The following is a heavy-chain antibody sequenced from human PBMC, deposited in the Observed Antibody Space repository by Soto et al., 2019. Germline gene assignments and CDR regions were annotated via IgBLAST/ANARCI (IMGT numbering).Heavy chain of an antibody. CDR3: ARGSRMTYYDFWSDPAFDI. V-gene: IGHV3-23*01. CDR1: GFTFSSYA. J-gene: IGHJ3*02. CDR2: ISGSGGST. Sequence: PGGSLRLSCAASGFTFSSYAMSWVRQAPGKGLEWVSAISGSGGSTYYADSVKGRFTISRDNAKNSLYLQMNSLRAEDTAVYYCARGSRMTYYDFWSDPAFDIWGHGTMVTVSS. D-gene: IGHD3-3*01.